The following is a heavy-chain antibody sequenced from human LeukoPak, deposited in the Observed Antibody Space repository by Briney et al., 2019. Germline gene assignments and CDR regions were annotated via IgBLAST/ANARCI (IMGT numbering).Heavy chain of an antibody. Sequence: GGSLRLSCRTSGFLFHVYSMAWVRQAPGKGLEWISTISHSDDSTYFADSVKGRFTISRDNSKNTVYLQMSSLRVEDTALYYCAKTYDTSTSPDHWGQGTLVTVSS. CDR2: ISHSDDST. V-gene: IGHV3-23*01. CDR3: AKTYDTSTSPDH. J-gene: IGHJ5*02. CDR1: GFLFHVYS. D-gene: IGHD3-9*01.